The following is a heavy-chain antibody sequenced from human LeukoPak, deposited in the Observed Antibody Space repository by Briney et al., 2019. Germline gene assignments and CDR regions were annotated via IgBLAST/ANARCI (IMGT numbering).Heavy chain of an antibody. Sequence: SSETLSLTCTVSGGSISSYYWSWIRQPPGKGLEWIGYIYTSGSTNYNPSLKSRVTISVDTSKNQFSLKLSSVTAADTAVYYCARRIAARYYYYMDVWGKGTTVTVSS. J-gene: IGHJ6*03. D-gene: IGHD6-6*01. CDR3: ARRIAARYYYYMDV. CDR2: IYTSGST. CDR1: GGSISSYY. V-gene: IGHV4-4*09.